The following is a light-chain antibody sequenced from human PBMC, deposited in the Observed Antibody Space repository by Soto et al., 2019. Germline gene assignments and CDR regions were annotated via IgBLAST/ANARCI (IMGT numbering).Light chain of an antibody. CDR3: QQFNSYPRFT. CDR1: QGIISA. Sequence: AIQLTQSPSSLSASVGDRVTITCRASQGIISALAWYQQKPGKAPKLLIYDASSLESGVPSRFSGSGSGTDFTLTISSLQPEDFATYYCQQFNSYPRFTFGPGTKVDIK. V-gene: IGKV1-13*02. J-gene: IGKJ3*01. CDR2: DAS.